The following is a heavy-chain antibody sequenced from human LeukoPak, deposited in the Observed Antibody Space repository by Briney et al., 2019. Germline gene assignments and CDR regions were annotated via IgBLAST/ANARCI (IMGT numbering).Heavy chain of an antibody. D-gene: IGHD3-22*01. CDR2: IYSSGNT. CDR1: GGSVSSRNYY. CDR3: ARQTDMIIVVTYFDY. Sequence: NPSETLSLTCTVSGGSVSSRNYYWGWIRQPPGKGLEWIGSIYSSGNTYYNPSLKSRVTISVDTSKNQVSLKLGSLTAADTAVYYCARQTDMIIVVTYFDYWGQGTQVTVSS. V-gene: IGHV4-39*01. J-gene: IGHJ4*02.